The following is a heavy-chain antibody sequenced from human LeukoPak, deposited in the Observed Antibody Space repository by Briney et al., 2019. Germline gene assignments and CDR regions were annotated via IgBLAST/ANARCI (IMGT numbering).Heavy chain of an antibody. CDR3: ARGMGEVSNNWFDP. CDR2: IYHSGST. V-gene: IGHV4-30-2*01. D-gene: IGHD3-3*02. J-gene: IGHJ5*02. CDR1: GGSISSGGYS. Sequence: PSQTLSQTCAISGGSISSGGYSWSWIRQPPGKGLEWTGYIYHSGSTYYNPSLKSRVPISVDRSKNQFSLKLSSVTAADTAVYYCARGMGEVSNNWFDPWGQGTLVTVSS.